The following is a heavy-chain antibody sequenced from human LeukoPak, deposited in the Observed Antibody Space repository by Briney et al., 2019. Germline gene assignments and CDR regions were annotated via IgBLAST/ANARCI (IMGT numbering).Heavy chain of an antibody. V-gene: IGHV3-30*02. CDR1: GFIFSNSG. CDR2: IRYDGSNT. J-gene: IGHJ1*01. Sequence: GGSLRLSCAASGFIFSNSGMHWVRQAPGKGLEWLAFIRYDGSNTYYADSVKGRFTISRDNSKNTLYLQMNSLRAEDTAVYYCARAGIVPAARVQHWGQGTLVTVSS. CDR3: ARAGIVPAARVQH. D-gene: IGHD2-2*01.